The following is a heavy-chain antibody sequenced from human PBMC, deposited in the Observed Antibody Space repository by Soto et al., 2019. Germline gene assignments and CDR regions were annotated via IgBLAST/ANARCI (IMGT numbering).Heavy chain of an antibody. CDR1: GFTFSNYW. CDR2: TNQHGTII. Sequence: EVQLVESGVGLVQPGGSLRLSCEASGFTFSNYWFHWVRQAPGKGLVWVSRTNQHGTIIDYADFAKGRFTISRDNAKNMLYMEMNSLRAEARAVYYGTGERGGGGGFWGQGTLVTVSS. V-gene: IGHV3-74*01. D-gene: IGHD3-16*01. J-gene: IGHJ4*02. CDR3: TGERGGGGGF.